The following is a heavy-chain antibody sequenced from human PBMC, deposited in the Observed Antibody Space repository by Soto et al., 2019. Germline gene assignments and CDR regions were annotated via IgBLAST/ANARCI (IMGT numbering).Heavy chain of an antibody. Sequence: SVKVSCKASGGTFSSYAISWVRQAPGQGLEWMGGIIPIFGTANYAQKFQGRVTITADKSTSTAYMELSSLRSEDTAVYYCARDKHTDGGWFDPWGQGTLVTVSS. CDR1: GGTFSSYA. CDR3: ARDKHTDGGWFDP. V-gene: IGHV1-69*06. D-gene: IGHD2-2*02. CDR2: IIPIFGTA. J-gene: IGHJ5*02.